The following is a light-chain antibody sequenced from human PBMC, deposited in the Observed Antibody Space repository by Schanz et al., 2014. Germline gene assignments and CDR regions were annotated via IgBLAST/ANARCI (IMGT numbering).Light chain of an antibody. CDR3: QQRGNWPFT. CDR1: QSVGSN. CDR2: GAS. J-gene: IGKJ3*01. V-gene: IGKV3-15*01. Sequence: EVVMTQSPATLSVSPGERATLSCRASQSVGSNLAWYQQKPGQAPRLLIYGASTRATGIPARFSGSGSGTEFTLTISSLEPEDFAVYYCQQRGNWPFTFGPGTKVDIK.